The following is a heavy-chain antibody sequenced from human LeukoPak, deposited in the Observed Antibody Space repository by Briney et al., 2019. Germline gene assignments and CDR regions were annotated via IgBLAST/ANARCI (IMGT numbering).Heavy chain of an antibody. CDR1: GFTFSSYS. V-gene: IGHV3-23*01. J-gene: IGHJ1*01. CDR3: AKDPNGDYIGAFDFQR. Sequence: GGSLRLSCAASGFTFSSYSMNWVRQAPGKGLEWVSAITGSGGNRFYAGSVKGRFTISRDNSKNTLYLQMSSLRGDDTAVYYCAKDPNGDYIGAFDFQRWGQGTQVTVSS. D-gene: IGHD4-17*01. CDR2: ITGSGGNR.